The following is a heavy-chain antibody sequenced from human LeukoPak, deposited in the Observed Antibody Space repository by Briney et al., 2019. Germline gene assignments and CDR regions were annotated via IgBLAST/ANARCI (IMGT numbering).Heavy chain of an antibody. CDR3: ARVDPYGDYFDY. Sequence: KPSETLSLTCTVSGGSISSHYWSWIRQPPGKGLEWIGYIYYSGSTNYNPSLKSRVTISVDTSKNQFSLKLSSVTAADTAVYYCARVDPYGDYFDYWGQGTLVTVSS. CDR1: GGSISSHY. V-gene: IGHV4-59*11. J-gene: IGHJ4*02. CDR2: IYYSGST. D-gene: IGHD4-17*01.